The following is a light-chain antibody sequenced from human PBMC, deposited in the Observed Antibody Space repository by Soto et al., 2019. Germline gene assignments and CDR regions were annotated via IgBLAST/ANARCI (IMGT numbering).Light chain of an antibody. CDR1: STNVGGYKL. CDR2: EGN. J-gene: IGLJ1*01. V-gene: IGLV2-23*03. Sequence: QSVLTQPASVSGSPGQSITISCSGTSTNVGGYKLVSWYQQHPGKVPKVVIYEGNKRPLGISDRFSASKSGNTAALAISGLQNEDEADYYCCSYAGHSTFVFVSGTKLTAL. CDR3: CSYAGHSTFV.